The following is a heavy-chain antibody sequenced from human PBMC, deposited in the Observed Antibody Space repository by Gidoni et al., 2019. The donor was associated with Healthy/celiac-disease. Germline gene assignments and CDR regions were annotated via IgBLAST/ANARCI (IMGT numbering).Heavy chain of an antibody. J-gene: IGHJ4*02. CDR2: INHSGST. CDR1: GGSFSGYY. Sequence: QVQLQQRGAGLLKPSETLSLTCAGYGGSFSGYYWSGIRQPPGKGLEWIGEINHSGSTNYNPSLKSRVTISVDTSKNQFSLKLSSVTAADTAVYYCARAPTQKYSSSWSSPDYWGQGTLVTVSS. V-gene: IGHV4-34*01. CDR3: ARAPTQKYSSSWSSPDY. D-gene: IGHD6-13*01.